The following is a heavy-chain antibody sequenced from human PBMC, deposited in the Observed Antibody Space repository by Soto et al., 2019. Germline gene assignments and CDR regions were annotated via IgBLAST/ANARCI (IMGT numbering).Heavy chain of an antibody. Sequence: QVQLVESGGGVVQPGGSLRLSCAVSGFNFRSYAINWVRQAPGKGLEWVAVISYDGAKKYYADSVKGRFTISRDNSTSTLYLQMLNVRPEDTAIYYCARDSDWGQGALVTVS. V-gene: IGHV3-30-3*01. J-gene: IGHJ4*02. CDR1: GFNFRSYA. CDR2: ISYDGAKK. CDR3: ARDSD.